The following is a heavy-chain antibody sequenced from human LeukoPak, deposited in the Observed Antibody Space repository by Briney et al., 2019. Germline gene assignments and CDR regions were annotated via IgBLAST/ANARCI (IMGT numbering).Heavy chain of an antibody. J-gene: IGHJ4*02. CDR1: GGSNSSSNSY. V-gene: IGHV4-39*01. CDR2: IYYSGNT. Sequence: SETLSVTCTVSGGSNSSSNSYWGWIRQPPGKGLEWIGSIYYSGNTYYNASLKSQVSISIDTSKNQFSLRLTSVTAADTAVYYCARQTGSGLFILPGGQGTLVTVSS. CDR3: ARQTGSGLFILP. D-gene: IGHD3/OR15-3a*01.